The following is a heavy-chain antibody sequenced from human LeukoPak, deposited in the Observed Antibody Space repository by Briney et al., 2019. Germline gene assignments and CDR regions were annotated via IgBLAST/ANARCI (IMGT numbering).Heavy chain of an antibody. J-gene: IGHJ4*02. CDR1: GSTFSSYG. Sequence: GRSLRLSCAASGSTFSSYGMHWVRQAPGKGLEWVAVISYDGSNKYYADSVKGRFTISRDNSKNTLYLQMNSLRAEDTAVYYCAKDRPPLGIAVAGTLDYWGQGTLVTVSS. CDR3: AKDRPPLGIAVAGTLDY. D-gene: IGHD6-19*01. V-gene: IGHV3-30*18. CDR2: ISYDGSNK.